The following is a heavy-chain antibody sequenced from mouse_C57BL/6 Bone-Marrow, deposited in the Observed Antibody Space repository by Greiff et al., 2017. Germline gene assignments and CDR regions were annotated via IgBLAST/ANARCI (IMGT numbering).Heavy chain of an antibody. Sequence: VHVKQSGAELAKPGASVTLSCKASGYTFTSYCMHWVKQRPGQGLEWIGDINPSSGYTKYNQKFKDKATLTADKSSNTAYMQLSSLTYEDSAVYYCARVGIYYGNSWFAYWGQGTLVTVSA. V-gene: IGHV1-7*01. J-gene: IGHJ3*01. D-gene: IGHD2-1*01. CDR2: INPSSGYT. CDR3: ARVGIYYGNSWFAY. CDR1: GYTFTSYC.